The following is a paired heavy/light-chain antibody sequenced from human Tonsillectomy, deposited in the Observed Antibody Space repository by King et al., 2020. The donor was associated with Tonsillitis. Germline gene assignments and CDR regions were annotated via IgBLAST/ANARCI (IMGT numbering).Light chain of an antibody. CDR2: GNS. Sequence: QSVLTQPPSVSGAPGQRVTISCTGSSSNIGAGYDVHWYQQLPGTAPKLLIYGNSNRPSGVPDRFSGSKSGTSASLAITGLQAEDEADYYCQSYDSSLSLYVFGTGTKVTVL. J-gene: IGLJ1*01. CDR3: QSYDSSLSLYV. CDR1: SSNIGAGYD. V-gene: IGLV1-40*01.
Heavy chain of an antibody. CDR2: INPSGGST. CDR3: ARDDSDREYQLLYSNWFDP. V-gene: IGHV1-46*03. D-gene: IGHD2-2*02. J-gene: IGHJ5*02. CDR1: GYTFTSYY. Sequence: QVQLVQSGAEVKKPGASVKVSCKASGYTFTSYYMHWVRQAPGQGLEWMGIINPSGGSTSYAQKFQGRVTMTRDTSTSTVYMELSSLRSEDTAVYYCARDDSDREYQLLYSNWFDPWGQGTLVTVSS.